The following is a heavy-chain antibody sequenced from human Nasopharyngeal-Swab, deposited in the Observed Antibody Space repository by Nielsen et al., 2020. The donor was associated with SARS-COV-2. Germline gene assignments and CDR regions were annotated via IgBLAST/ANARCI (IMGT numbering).Heavy chain of an antibody. J-gene: IGHJ4*02. CDR2: IHPGDSDT. V-gene: IGHV5-51*01. CDR3: ARPVDTAMVTLGY. D-gene: IGHD5-18*01. Sequence: VRQMPGKGLEWMGIIHPGDSDTRYSPSFQGQVTISADKSISTAYLQWSSLKASDTAMYYCARPVDTAMVTLGYWGQGTLVTVSS.